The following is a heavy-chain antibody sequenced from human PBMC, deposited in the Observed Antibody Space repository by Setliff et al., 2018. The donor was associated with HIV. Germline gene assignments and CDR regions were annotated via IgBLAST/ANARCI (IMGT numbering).Heavy chain of an antibody. CDR1: GFTFSRSD. V-gene: IGHV3-48*04. J-gene: IGHJ4*02. CDR3: ARTSIVVAGNDY. D-gene: IGHD6-19*01. Sequence: GGSLRLSCAASGFTFSRSDMSWVRQAPGKGLEWVSYISTGSDATYYADSVKGRFTISRDDPKNSLYLQMNSLRVEDTAVYYCARTSIVVAGNDYWGQGTLVTVSS. CDR2: ISTGSDAT.